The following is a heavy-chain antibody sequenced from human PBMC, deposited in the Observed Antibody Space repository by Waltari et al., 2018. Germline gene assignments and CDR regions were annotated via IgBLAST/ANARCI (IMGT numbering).Heavy chain of an antibody. CDR1: GYTFTSYA. CDR2: INAGNGNT. J-gene: IGHJ4*02. V-gene: IGHV1-3*01. D-gene: IGHD3-9*01. Sequence: QVQLVQSGAEVKKPGASVKVSCKASGYTFTSYAMHWVRQAPGQRLEWMGWINAGNGNTKYSQKFQGRVTMTRETSASTAYMELSSLRSEDTAVYYCARDRQGGGTGTDWGQGTLVTVSS. CDR3: ARDRQGGGTGTD.